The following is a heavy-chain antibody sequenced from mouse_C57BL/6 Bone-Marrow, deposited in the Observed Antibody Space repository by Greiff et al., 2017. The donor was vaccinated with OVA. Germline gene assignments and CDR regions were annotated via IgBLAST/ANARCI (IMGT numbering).Heavy chain of an antibody. J-gene: IGHJ2*01. CDR2: IDPANGNT. Sequence: EVKLVESVAELVRPGASVKLSCTASGFNIKNTYMHWVKQRPEQGLEWIGRIDPANGNTKYAPKFQGKATITADTSSNTAYLQLSSLTSEDTAIYYCASPYDYDGTFDYWGQGTTLTVSS. D-gene: IGHD2-4*01. CDR1: GFNIKNTY. CDR3: ASPYDYDGTFDY. V-gene: IGHV14-3*01.